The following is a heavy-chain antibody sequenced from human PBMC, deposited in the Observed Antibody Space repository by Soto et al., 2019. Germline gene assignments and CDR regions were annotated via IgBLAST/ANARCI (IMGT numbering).Heavy chain of an antibody. V-gene: IGHV3-23*01. CDR1: GFTFSSYA. CDR2: ISGSGGST. CDR3: AKDRKSGSGWYWDY. J-gene: IGHJ4*02. Sequence: EVQVLESGGGLVQPGGSLRLSCAVSGFTFSSYAMSWVRQAPGKGLEWVSGISGSGGSTYSADSVKGRFTISRDNSKNTLYLQMYSLRAEDTAVYYCAKDRKSGSGWYWDYWGQGTLVTVSS. D-gene: IGHD6-19*01.